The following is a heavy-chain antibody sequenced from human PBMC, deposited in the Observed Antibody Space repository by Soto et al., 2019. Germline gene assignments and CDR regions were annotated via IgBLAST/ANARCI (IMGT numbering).Heavy chain of an antibody. CDR2: IIPMSATR. CDR1: GGSFSSYA. D-gene: IGHD3-3*01. J-gene: IGHJ4*02. CDR3: ARPIRYYDVWRDYPPFDY. V-gene: IGHV1-69*01. Sequence: QVQLVQSGAEVKKPGSSVKVSCKAPGGSFSSYAINWVRQAPGQGLAWMGGIIPMSATRTYAQKFQDRVTITADESRTTVYMELSSLQSEDTAVYYCARPIRYYDVWRDYPPFDYWGQGTLVTVSS.